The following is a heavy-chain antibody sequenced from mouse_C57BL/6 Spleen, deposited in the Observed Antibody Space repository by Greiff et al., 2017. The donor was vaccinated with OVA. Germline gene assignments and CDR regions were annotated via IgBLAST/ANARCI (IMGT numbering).Heavy chain of an antibody. J-gene: IGHJ4*01. CDR3: AREYGNYPSMDY. CDR2: IYPGDGDT. Sequence: VQLQQSGAELVKPGASVKISCKASGYAFSSYWMNWVKQRPGKGLEWIGQIYPGDGDTNYNGKFKGKATLTADKSSSTAYMQLSSLTSEDSAVYFCAREYGNYPSMDYWGQGTSVTVSS. V-gene: IGHV1-80*01. CDR1: GYAFSSYW. D-gene: IGHD2-10*02.